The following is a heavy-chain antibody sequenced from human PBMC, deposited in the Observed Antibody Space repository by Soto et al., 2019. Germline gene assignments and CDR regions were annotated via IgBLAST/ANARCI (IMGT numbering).Heavy chain of an antibody. D-gene: IGHD6-19*01. CDR3: ARELSSGWFSN. CDR2: MNPNSGNT. J-gene: IGHJ4*02. Sequence: ASVKVSCKASGYAFSSYAMHWVRQATGQGLEWMGWMNPNSGNTDYAQKFQGRVTMTRNTSISTAYMELSSLRSEDTAVFYCARELSSGWFSNWGQGTLVTVSS. V-gene: IGHV1-8*01. CDR1: GYAFSSYA.